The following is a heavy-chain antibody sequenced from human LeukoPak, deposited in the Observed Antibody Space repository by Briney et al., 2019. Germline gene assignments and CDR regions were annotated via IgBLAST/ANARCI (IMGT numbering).Heavy chain of an antibody. D-gene: IGHD6-13*01. J-gene: IGHJ1*01. CDR3: ARALAAAGMEYFQH. CDR1: GFTFSSYA. V-gene: IGHV3-23*01. Sequence: GGSLRLSCAASGFTFSSYAMSWVRQAPGKGLEWVSAISGSGGSTYYADSVKGRFTISRDNSKNTLYLQMNSLRAEDTAVYYCARALAAAGMEYFQHWGQGTLVTVSS. CDR2: ISGSGGST.